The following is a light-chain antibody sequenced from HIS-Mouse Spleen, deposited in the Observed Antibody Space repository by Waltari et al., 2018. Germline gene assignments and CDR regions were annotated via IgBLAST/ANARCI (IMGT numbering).Light chain of an antibody. CDR3: QQSYSTRYT. Sequence: DIQIAPFPSSLSASVGDRVPHTCRASQSISSYLNWYQQKPGKAPKLLIYAASSLQSGVPSRFSGSGSGTDFTLTISSLQPEDFATYYCQQSYSTRYTFGQGTKLEIK. V-gene: IGKV1-39*01. CDR2: AAS. CDR1: QSISSY. J-gene: IGKJ2*01.